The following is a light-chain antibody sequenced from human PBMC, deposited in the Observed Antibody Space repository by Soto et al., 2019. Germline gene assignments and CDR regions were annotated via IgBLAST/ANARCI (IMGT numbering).Light chain of an antibody. V-gene: IGKV1-33*01. CDR1: HDIGTY. CDR2: DTS. CDR3: QQFDSVPLT. J-gene: IGKJ4*01. Sequence: DVQMTQSPSSLSASVGDRVTITCQASHDIGTYLNWYQHKPGKAPKLLIFDTSHLATGVPARFSGSGSDTYFTFTITNLQAEDFAAYYCQQFDSVPLTFGGGTHVEIK.